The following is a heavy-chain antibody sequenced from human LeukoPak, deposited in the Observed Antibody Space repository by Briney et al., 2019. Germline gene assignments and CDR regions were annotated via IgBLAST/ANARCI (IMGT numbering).Heavy chain of an antibody. CDR2: IYHSGST. CDR1: GGSISSSNW. V-gene: IGHV4-4*02. Sequence: SETLSLTCDVSGGSISSSNWWSWVRQPLGKGLEWIGEIYHSGSTNYNPSLKSRVTMSVDKSKNQISLKLRSVTAADTAVYYCARGGMISPYWFDYWGQGNLVTVSS. J-gene: IGHJ4*02. D-gene: IGHD2-8*02. CDR3: ARGGMISPYWFDY.